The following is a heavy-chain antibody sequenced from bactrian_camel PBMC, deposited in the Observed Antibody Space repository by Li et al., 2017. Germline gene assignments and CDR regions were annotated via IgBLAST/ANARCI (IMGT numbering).Heavy chain of an antibody. Sequence: HVQLVESGGGSVQAGGSLRLSCTASGLSNYMGWFRQAPGKDREGVAAICTGGVTYYRDSVKGRFTIARVNAENMLYLQMNSLEPDDTAMYYCAADPFSKIGSVWFYESTYQYWGQGTQVTVS. CDR3: AADPFSKIGSVWFYESTYQY. J-gene: IGHJ4*01. CDR1: GLSNY. V-gene: IGHV3S55*01. D-gene: IGHD2*01. CDR2: ICTGGVT.